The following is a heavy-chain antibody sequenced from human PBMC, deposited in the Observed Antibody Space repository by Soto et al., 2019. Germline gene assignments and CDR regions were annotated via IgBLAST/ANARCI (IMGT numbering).Heavy chain of an antibody. D-gene: IGHD2-15*01. CDR1: GFSLSTSGMR. J-gene: IGHJ4*02. V-gene: IGHV2-70*04. CDR3: ARMFHCSGGTCPFDY. Sequence: GSGPTLVNPTQTLTLTCTFSGFSLSTSGMRVSWIRQPPGKALEWLARIDWDDDKFYNTSLKTRLTISEDSSKNQVVLTMTNMDPVDTATYYCARMFHCSGGTCPFDYWGQGALVTVSS. CDR2: IDWDDDK.